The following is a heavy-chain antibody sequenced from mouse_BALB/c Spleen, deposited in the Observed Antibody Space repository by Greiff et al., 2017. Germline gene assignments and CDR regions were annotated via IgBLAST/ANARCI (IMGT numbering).Heavy chain of an antibody. CDR1: GFTFSSYA. Sequence: EVQRVESGGGLVKPGGSLKLSCAASGFTFSSYAMSWVRQTPEKRLEWVASISSGGSTYYPDSVKGRFTISRDNARNILYLQMSSLRSEDTAMYHCARDFMDYWGQGTSVTVSS. J-gene: IGHJ4*01. V-gene: IGHV5-6-5*01. CDR3: ARDFMDY. CDR2: ISSGGST.